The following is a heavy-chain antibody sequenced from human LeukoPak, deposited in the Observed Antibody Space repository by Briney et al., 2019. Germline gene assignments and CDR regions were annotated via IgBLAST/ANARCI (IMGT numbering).Heavy chain of an antibody. V-gene: IGHV3-23*01. CDR3: AKARLELPYFGMDV. J-gene: IGHJ6*02. D-gene: IGHD1-7*01. Sequence: TGGSLRLSCAASGVTFTSYSMNWVRQAPGKGLEWVSTISGGGGSTYYADSVKGRFTISRDNSKNTLYLQVNSLRAEDTAVYYCAKARLELPYFGMDVWGQGTTVTVSS. CDR2: ISGGGGST. CDR1: GVTFTSYS.